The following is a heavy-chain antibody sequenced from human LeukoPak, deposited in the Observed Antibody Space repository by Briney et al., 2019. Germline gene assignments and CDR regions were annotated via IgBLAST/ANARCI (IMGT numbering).Heavy chain of an antibody. CDR3: ARDEKNWFEY. J-gene: IGHJ5*01. Sequence: SQTLSLTCTVSGGSISSGGYYWSWIRQHPGKGLEWIGYIYYSGSTYYNPSLKSRVTISVDTSKNQFSLKLSSVTAADTAVYYCARDEKNWFEYWGQGTLVTVSS. V-gene: IGHV4-31*03. CDR1: GGSISSGGYY. CDR2: IYYSGST.